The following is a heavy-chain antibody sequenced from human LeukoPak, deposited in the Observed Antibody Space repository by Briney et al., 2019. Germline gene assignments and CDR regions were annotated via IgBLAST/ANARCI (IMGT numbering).Heavy chain of an antibody. CDR2: IYSGGST. D-gene: IGHD3-10*01. CDR1: GFTVSSNY. J-gene: IGHJ6*02. Sequence: GGSLRLSCAASGFTVSSNYMSWVRQAPGKGLEWVSVIYSGGSTYYADSVKGRFTISRDNSKNTLYLQMNSLRAEDTAVYYCARWLDPMVHVRYYGMDVWGQGTTVTVSS. CDR3: ARWLDPMVHVRYYGMDV. V-gene: IGHV3-66*01.